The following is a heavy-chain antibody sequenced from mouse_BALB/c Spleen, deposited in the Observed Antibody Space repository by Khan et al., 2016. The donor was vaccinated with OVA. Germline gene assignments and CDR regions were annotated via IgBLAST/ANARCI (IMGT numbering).Heavy chain of an antibody. J-gene: IGHJ2*01. Sequence: VQLQQSGAELVRPGASVKMSCKAAGYTFTNYWIGWVKQRPGHGLEWIGDTYPGGGYTNYNEKFKGKATLTADTSSSTAYMQLSGLTSEDSAIYYCARRGAARATCDYFDFWGQGTTLTVSS. V-gene: IGHV1-63*02. CDR1: GYTFTNYW. CDR2: TYPGGGYT. D-gene: IGHD3-1*01. CDR3: ARRGAARATCDYFDF.